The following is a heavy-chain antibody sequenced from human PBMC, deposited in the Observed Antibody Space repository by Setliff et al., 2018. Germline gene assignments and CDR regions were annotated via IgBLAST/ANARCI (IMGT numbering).Heavy chain of an antibody. CDR3: ARRPIALAGYRKGAFDI. D-gene: IGHD6-19*01. V-gene: IGHV1-18*01. Sequence: ASVKVSCKASGSSFSSFSITWVRQAPGQGLEWMGWVSTYNGDTKYAQNFRGRVTMTTDMSTSTVYMELRTLRSDDTAVYFCARRPIALAGYRKGAFDIWGQGTMVTVSS. J-gene: IGHJ3*02. CDR1: GSSFSSFS. CDR2: VSTYNGDT.